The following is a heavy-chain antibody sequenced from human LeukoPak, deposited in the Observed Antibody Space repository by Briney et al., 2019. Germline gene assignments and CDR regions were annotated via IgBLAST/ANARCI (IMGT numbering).Heavy chain of an antibody. Sequence: GRSLRLSCAASGFTFSSYGMHWVRQAPGKGLEWVAVIWYDGSNKYYADSVKGRFTISRDNSKNTLYLQMNSLRAEDTAVYYCARECATVSFWFDPWGQGTLVTVSS. CDR3: ARECATVSFWFDP. J-gene: IGHJ5*02. CDR2: IWYDGSNK. CDR1: GFTFSSYG. V-gene: IGHV3-33*01. D-gene: IGHD4-17*01.